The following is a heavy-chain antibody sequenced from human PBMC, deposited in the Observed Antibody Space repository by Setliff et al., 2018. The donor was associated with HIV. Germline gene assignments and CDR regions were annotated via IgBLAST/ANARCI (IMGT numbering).Heavy chain of an antibody. D-gene: IGHD5-18*01. CDR2: VYYRAKTGATT. Sequence: SETLSLTCSVSGGSIRSHYWSWIRQAPGKGLQWIGNVYYRAKTGATTDHNPSPRSRIPISLDVSKNQLSLRLRSVTAADTAVYYCAREIQFSATTYYYYYMDDWGRGTTVTVSS. V-gene: IGHV4-59*11. CDR3: AREIQFSATTYYYYYMDD. J-gene: IGHJ6*03. CDR1: GGSIRSHY.